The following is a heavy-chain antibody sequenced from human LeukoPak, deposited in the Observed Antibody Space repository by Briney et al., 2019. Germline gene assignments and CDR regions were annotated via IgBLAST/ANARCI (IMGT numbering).Heavy chain of an antibody. CDR3: ARVAVAQRGFDY. CDR1: GFTFSNYA. CDR2: IHTAGST. Sequence: GSLRLSCVASGFTFSNYAMNWVRQAPGKGLEWVSVIHTAGSTYYADSVKGRFTISRDNSKNTLYVQMKSLRAEDTAVYYCARVAVAQRGFDYWGQGTLVTVSS. J-gene: IGHJ4*02. V-gene: IGHV3-53*01. D-gene: IGHD6-19*01.